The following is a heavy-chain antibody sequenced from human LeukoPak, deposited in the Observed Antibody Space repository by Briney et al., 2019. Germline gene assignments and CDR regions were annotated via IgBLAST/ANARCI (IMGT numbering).Heavy chain of an antibody. Sequence: PVKVSCKASGYTFTSYAISWVRQAPGQGLEWMGGIIPIFGTANYAQKFQGRVTITADESTSTAYMELSSLRSEDTAVYYCARASSWYSSGFDWFDPWGQGTLVTVSS. J-gene: IGHJ5*02. CDR2: IIPIFGTA. CDR3: ARASSWYSSGFDWFDP. V-gene: IGHV1-69*13. CDR1: GYTFTSYA. D-gene: IGHD6-19*01.